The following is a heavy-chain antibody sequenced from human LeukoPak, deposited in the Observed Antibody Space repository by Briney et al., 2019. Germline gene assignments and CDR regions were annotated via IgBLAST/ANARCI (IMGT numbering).Heavy chain of an antibody. V-gene: IGHV3-53*01. CDR3: ASGMRVGPNI. CDR2: IYSGGST. J-gene: IGHJ4*02. D-gene: IGHD1-26*01. CDR1: GFTVSSNY. Sequence: GGSLRLSCAASGFTVSSNYMSWVRQAPGKGLEWVSVIYSGGSTYYADSVKGRFTISRDNAKNSLFLQMNSLRAEDTAVYYCASGMRVGPNIWGQGTLVTVSS.